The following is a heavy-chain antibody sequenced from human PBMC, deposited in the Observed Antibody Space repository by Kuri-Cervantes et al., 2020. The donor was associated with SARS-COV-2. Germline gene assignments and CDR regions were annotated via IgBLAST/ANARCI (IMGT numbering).Heavy chain of an antibody. J-gene: IGHJ6*02. CDR2: IIPIFGTA. V-gene: IGHV1-69*06. Sequence: SVKVSCKASGGTFSSYAISWVRQAPGQGLEWMGGIIPIFGTANYAQKFQGRVTITADKSTSTAYMELSSLRSEDTAVYYCARERSIPRYSGSYYAYYGMDVWGRGTTVTVSS. CDR3: ARERSIPRYSGSYYAYYGMDV. CDR1: GGTFSSYA. D-gene: IGHD1-26*01.